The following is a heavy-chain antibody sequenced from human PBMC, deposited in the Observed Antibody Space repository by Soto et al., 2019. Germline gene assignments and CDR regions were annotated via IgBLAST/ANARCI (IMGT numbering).Heavy chain of an antibody. D-gene: IGHD6-19*01. V-gene: IGHV3-23*01. CDR3: AKSGQWLAYYYFDY. CDR2: ISGSGGST. Sequence: GGSLRLSCAASGFTFISYAMSWVRHAPGKGLELVSAISGSGGSTYYADSVNGLFTISRENSKNTLYLQMNRLRGEETAVYYCAKSGQWLAYYYFDYWGQGTLVTVSS. CDR1: GFTFISYA. J-gene: IGHJ4*02.